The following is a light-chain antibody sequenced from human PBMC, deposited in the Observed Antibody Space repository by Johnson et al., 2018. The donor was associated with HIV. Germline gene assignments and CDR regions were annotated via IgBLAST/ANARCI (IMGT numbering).Light chain of an antibody. J-gene: IGLJ1*01. CDR1: SSNIGDNY. CDR2: DNN. Sequence: QSVLTQPPSVSAAPGQKVTISCSGSSSNIGDNYVSWYQHLPGTAPKLLIYDNNKRPSGIPDRFSGSKSGTSATLGITGLQTGDEADYYCGTWDSSLSAGFYVLGTGTKVTVL. V-gene: IGLV1-51*01. CDR3: GTWDSSLSAGFYV.